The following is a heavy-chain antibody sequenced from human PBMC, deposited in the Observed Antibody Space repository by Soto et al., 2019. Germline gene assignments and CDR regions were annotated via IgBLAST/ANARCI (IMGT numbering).Heavy chain of an antibody. CDR1: GFTVRSNY. CDR3: ARLTGDGYKSY. D-gene: IGHD5-12*01. V-gene: IGHV3-53*01. J-gene: IGHJ4*02. Sequence: GGSLRLSCAASGFTVRSNYMGWVRQSPGKGLEWVSVSYSGGSTYYAGSVKGRFTISRDNSKKTLYLQMNSLRAEDTAVYYCARLTGDGYKSYWGQGTLVTVTS. CDR2: SYSGGST.